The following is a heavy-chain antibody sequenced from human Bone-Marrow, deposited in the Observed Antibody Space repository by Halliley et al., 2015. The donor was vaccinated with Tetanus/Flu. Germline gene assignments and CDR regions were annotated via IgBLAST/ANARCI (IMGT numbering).Heavy chain of an antibody. J-gene: IGHJ6*02. CDR3: ARDGLLWFGASGGVDV. V-gene: IGHV4-31*02. Sequence: SISHRGNTYYNPSLKSRLSISRDTSHNQFSLRLYSVTAADTAVYYCARDGLLWFGASGGVDVWGQGTTVTVSS. D-gene: IGHD3-10*01. CDR2: ISHRGNT.